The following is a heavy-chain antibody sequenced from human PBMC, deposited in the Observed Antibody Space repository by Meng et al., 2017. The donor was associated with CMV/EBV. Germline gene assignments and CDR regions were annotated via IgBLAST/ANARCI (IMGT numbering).Heavy chain of an antibody. CDR1: GGSSSGYY. CDR3: ARGGIAAAGPFDY. Sequence: QGQLQQWGAGLLKPSETLSLTCAVYGGSSSGYYWSWIRQPPGKGLEWIGEINHSGSTNYNPSLKSRVTISVDTSKNQFSLKLSSVTAADTAVYYCARGGIAAAGPFDYWGQGTLVTVSS. V-gene: IGHV4-34*01. CDR2: INHSGST. J-gene: IGHJ4*02. D-gene: IGHD6-13*01.